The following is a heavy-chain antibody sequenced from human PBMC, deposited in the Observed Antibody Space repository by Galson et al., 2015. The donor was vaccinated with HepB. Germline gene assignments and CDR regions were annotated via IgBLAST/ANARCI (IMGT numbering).Heavy chain of an antibody. V-gene: IGHV3-48*02. J-gene: IGHJ6*02. Sequence: SLRLSCAASGFTFSSYGMNWVRQAPGRGLEWVSYISSGTSTIYYADSMKGRFTISRDNAKNSLYLQMNSLRDEDTAVYYCARESPAYYDTLTGYSYYYHAMDVWGQGTTVTVSS. CDR1: GFTFSSYG. CDR3: ARESPAYYDTLTGYSYYYHAMDV. CDR2: ISSGTSTI. D-gene: IGHD3-9*01.